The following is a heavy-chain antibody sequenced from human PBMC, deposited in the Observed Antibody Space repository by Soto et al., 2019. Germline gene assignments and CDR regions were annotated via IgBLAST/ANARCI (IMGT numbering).Heavy chain of an antibody. J-gene: IGHJ6*02. D-gene: IGHD1-26*01. CDR2: IIPIFGTP. CDR3: ASHSGSSPEGRYYYGMDV. Sequence: QVQLVQSGAEVKKPGSSVKVSCKASGGTFSSYAISWVRQAPGQGLEWMGGIIPIFGTPDYAKKSQGSGTITADESTSTTYMELSSLRSEDTAVYYCASHSGSSPEGRYYYGMDVWGQGTTVTVSS. CDR1: GGTFSSYA. V-gene: IGHV1-69*12.